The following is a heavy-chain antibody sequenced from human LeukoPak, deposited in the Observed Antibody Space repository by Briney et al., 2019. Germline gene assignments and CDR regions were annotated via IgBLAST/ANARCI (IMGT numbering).Heavy chain of an antibody. D-gene: IGHD5-12*01. CDR3: ARYHDYIGWFDP. CDR2: ISSGGSTI. Sequence: GGSLRLSCAASGFTFSSYEMNWVRQAPGKGLEWVSYISSGGSTIYYADSVKGRFTISRDNAKNSLYLQMNSLRAEDTAVYYCARYHDYIGWFDPWGQGTLVTVSS. J-gene: IGHJ5*02. CDR1: GFTFSSYE. V-gene: IGHV3-48*03.